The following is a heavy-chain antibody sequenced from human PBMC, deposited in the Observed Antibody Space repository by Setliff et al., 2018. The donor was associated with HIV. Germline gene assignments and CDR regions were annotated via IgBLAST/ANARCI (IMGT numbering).Heavy chain of an antibody. CDR1: GGSISSGGYY. CDR2: IYYSGST. CDR3: ARGGRMSYGPFDY. Sequence: PSETLSLTCTVSGGSISSGGYYWSWIRQHPGKGLEWIGYIYYSGSTNYNPSLKSRVTISLDTSKNQFSLKLRSVTAADTAVYYCARGGRMSYGPFDYWGQGTPVTVSS. D-gene: IGHD3-16*01. V-gene: IGHV4-61*08. J-gene: IGHJ4*02.